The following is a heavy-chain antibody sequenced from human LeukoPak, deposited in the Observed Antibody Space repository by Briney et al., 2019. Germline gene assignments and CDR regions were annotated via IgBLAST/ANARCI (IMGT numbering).Heavy chain of an antibody. CDR3: ARDPTTVTTIFDS. D-gene: IGHD4-17*01. CDR1: GVSISAYY. CDR2: IYPGESIYASENT. Sequence: PSETLSLTCSVSGVSISAYYWSWIRQPAGKGLEWIGRIYPGESIYASENTNYNPSLKSRVSMSGDTSKNQVSLKLKSVTAADTAVYYCARDPTTVTTIFDSWGQGTLVTVSS. J-gene: IGHJ4*02. V-gene: IGHV4-4*07.